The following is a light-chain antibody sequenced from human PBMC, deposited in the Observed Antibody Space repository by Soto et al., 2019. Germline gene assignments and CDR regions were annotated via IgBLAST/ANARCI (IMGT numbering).Light chain of an antibody. CDR3: QQRTNWLT. CDR2: DAS. CDR1: QSVRNF. Sequence: IVLTQSPATLSLSPGERATLSCRASQSVRNFLAWYQQKPGQAPRLLIYDASNRATGIPARFSGSGSGTDFTLTISSLEPEDFAFYYCQQRTNWLTFGGGTKLEIK. J-gene: IGKJ4*01. V-gene: IGKV3-11*01.